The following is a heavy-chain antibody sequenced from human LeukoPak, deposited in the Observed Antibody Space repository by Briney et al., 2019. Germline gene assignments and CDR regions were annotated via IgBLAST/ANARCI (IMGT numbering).Heavy chain of an antibody. CDR2: ISYDGSDH. CDR1: GFTFSSYA. CDR3: AKAASSSWPSYYYGMDV. J-gene: IGHJ6*02. D-gene: IGHD6-13*01. V-gene: IGHV3-30*04. Sequence: GGSLRLSCAASGFTFSSYAMHWVRQAPGKGLEWVAVISYDGSDHYYADSVKGRFTISRDNSENTLYLQMNSLRAEDTAVYYCAKAASSSWPSYYYGMDVWGQGTTVTVSS.